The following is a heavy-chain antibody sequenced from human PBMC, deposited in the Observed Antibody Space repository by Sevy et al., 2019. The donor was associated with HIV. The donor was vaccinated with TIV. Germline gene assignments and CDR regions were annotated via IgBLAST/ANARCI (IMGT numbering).Heavy chain of an antibody. CDR1: GFTFSSYE. V-gene: IGHV3-48*03. Sequence: GGSLRLSCAASGFTFSSYEMNWVRQAPGKGLEWVSYISSSGSTIYYADSVKGRFTISRDNAKNSLYLQMNSLRAEDTAVYYCARDINYDFWSGYYGPGAFDIWGQGTMVTVSS. D-gene: IGHD3-3*01. CDR2: ISSSGSTI. CDR3: ARDINYDFWSGYYGPGAFDI. J-gene: IGHJ3*02.